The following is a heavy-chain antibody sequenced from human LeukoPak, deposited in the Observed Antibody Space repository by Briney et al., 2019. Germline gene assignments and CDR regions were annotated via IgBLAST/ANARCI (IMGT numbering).Heavy chain of an antibody. CDR2: IKQDGCDK. V-gene: IGHV3-7*01. Sequence: PGGSLRLSCAASGFSFSSYWMSWVRQAPGKGLEWVGHIKQDGCDKYNVDSVKGRFTISRDNAKNSLYLQMNSLRAEDTAVYYCVPLPDGVWGQGTLVTVSS. J-gene: IGHJ4*02. D-gene: IGHD4-17*01. CDR1: GFSFSSYW. CDR3: VPLPDGV.